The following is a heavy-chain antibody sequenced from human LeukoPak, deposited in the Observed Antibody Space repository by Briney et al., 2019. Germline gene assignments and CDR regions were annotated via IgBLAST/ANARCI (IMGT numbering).Heavy chain of an antibody. CDR2: ISGSGDST. V-gene: IGHV3-23*01. J-gene: IGHJ4*02. CDR1: GFTFSNYP. Sequence: GGSLRLSCVASGFTFSNYPMSWVRQAPGKGLEWVSTISGSGDSTSSPHSVKGRCPHYRDNPSNALYLPMSRLRAEDTAVYSCAEESTSRSPHFDYWGQGTLVTVSS. D-gene: IGHD6-6*01. CDR3: AEESTSRSPHFDY.